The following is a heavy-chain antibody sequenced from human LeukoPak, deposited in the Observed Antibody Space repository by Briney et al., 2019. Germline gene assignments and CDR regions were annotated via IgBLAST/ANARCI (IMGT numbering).Heavy chain of an antibody. Sequence: GGSLRLSCAASGFTFSSYSMNWVRQAPGKGLEWVSYISSSSSTIYYADSVKGRFTISRDNSKNTLYLQMNSLRAEDTAVYYCARDPGDTIFGVVIPYYYYMDVWGKGTTVTVSS. V-gene: IGHV3-48*01. CDR2: ISSSSSTI. CDR1: GFTFSSYS. CDR3: ARDPGDTIFGVVIPYYYYMDV. D-gene: IGHD3-3*01. J-gene: IGHJ6*03.